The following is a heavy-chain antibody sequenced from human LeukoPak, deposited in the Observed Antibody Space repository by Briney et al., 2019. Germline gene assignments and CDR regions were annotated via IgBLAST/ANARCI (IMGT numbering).Heavy chain of an antibody. D-gene: IGHD1-26*01. CDR3: VRDIGLNWFDP. J-gene: IGHJ5*02. Sequence: SETLSLTCTVSGGSISSYYGSWLRQPPGKGLEWLGYIYYSGSTNYNPSPKTRVTISVHTTNDQFSRKLTSGHVADPALYSCVRDIGLNWFDPWGQGTLVTVSS. V-gene: IGHV4-59*12. CDR1: GGSISSYY. CDR2: IYYSGST.